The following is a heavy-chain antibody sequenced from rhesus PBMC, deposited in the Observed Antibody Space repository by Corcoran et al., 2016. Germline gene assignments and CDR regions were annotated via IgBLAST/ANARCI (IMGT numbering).Heavy chain of an antibody. D-gene: IGHD6-25*01. CDR1: GVSISSDF. J-gene: IGHJ3*01. V-gene: IGHV4-147*01. Sequence: QVQLQESGPGLVKPSETLSLTCAVSGVSISSDFWSWIRQSPGKGLEWIGFIYGCSRSPSYNPSLKGRVTISTAASKNQFSLKLNSVTAADTAVYYCARKRDAFDFWGQGLRVTVSS. CDR2: IYGCSRSP. CDR3: ARKRDAFDF.